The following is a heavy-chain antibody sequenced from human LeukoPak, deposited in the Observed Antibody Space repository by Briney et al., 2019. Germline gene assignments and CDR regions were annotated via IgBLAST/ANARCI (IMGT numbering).Heavy chain of an antibody. CDR3: ARWYGSGSYGGHYYYYMDV. J-gene: IGHJ6*03. CDR2: IRYDGSNK. Sequence: GGSLRLSCAASGFSFSTYWMSWARQAPGKGLEWVAFIRYDGSNKYYADSVKGRFTISRDNSKNTLYLQMNSLRAEDTAVYYCARWYGSGSYGGHYYYYMDVWGKGTTVTISS. D-gene: IGHD3-10*01. CDR1: GFSFSTYW. V-gene: IGHV3-30*02.